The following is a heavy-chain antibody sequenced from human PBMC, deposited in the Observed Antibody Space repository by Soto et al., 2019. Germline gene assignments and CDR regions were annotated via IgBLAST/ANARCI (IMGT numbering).Heavy chain of an antibody. J-gene: IGHJ2*01. CDR3: ARGPAAKRNFDL. V-gene: IGHV4-30-4*01. Sequence: QVQLQESGPGLVKPSQTLSLMCTVSGAPISGGDYHWSWIRQPPGKGLEWIGYIFPSGATHYNSSLGSPITMSVETSKSHCSLKLITGTAADTAVYFCARGPAAKRNFDLLGRGTLVTHSS. D-gene: IGHD5-18*01. CDR1: GAPISGGDYH. CDR2: IFPSGAT.